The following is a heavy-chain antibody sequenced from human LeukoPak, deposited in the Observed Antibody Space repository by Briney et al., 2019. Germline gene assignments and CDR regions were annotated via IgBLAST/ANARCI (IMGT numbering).Heavy chain of an antibody. CDR1: GGSFSGYY. J-gene: IGHJ6*02. V-gene: IGHV4-34*01. Sequence: SETLSLTCAVYGGSFSGYYWGWIRQPPGKGLEWIGEINHSGSTNYNPSLKSRVTISVDTSKNQFSLKLSSVTAADTAVYYCARGRVGYCSSTSCYSSYYYYYYGMDVWGQGTTVTVSS. CDR3: ARGRVGYCSSTSCYSSYYYYYYGMDV. CDR2: INHSGST. D-gene: IGHD2-2*01.